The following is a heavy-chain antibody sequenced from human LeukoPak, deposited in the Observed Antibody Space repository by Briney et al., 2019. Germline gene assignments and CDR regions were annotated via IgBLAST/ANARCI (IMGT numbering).Heavy chain of an antibody. J-gene: IGHJ4*02. CDR1: GGSISSYY. V-gene: IGHV4-59*01. Sequence: NSSETLSLTCTVSGGSISSYYWSWIRQPPGKRLEWIGHIYYSGSTNYNPSLESRVTISVDTSKNQFSLKLSSVTAADTAVYYCASRSSIWSGYQDTLYYFDSWGQGTLVTVSS. D-gene: IGHD3-3*01. CDR2: IYYSGST. CDR3: ASRSSIWSGYQDTLYYFDS.